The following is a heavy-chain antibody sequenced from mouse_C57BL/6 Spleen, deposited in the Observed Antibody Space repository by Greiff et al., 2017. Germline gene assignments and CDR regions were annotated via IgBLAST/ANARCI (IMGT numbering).Heavy chain of an antibody. Sequence: QVQLQQPGTELVKPGASVKLSCKASGYTFTSYWMHWVKQRPGQGLEWIGNINPSNGGPNYNEKFKSKATLTVDKSSSTAYMKLSSLTSEDSAVYDCARPHYSNYEWYFDVWGTGTTVTVSS. CDR3: ARPHYSNYEWYFDV. V-gene: IGHV1-53*01. D-gene: IGHD2-5*01. CDR2: INPSNGGP. J-gene: IGHJ1*03. CDR1: GYTFTSYW.